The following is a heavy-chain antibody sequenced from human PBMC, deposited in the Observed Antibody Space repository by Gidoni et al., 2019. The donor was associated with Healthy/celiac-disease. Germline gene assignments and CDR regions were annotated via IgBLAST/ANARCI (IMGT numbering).Heavy chain of an antibody. V-gene: IGHV3-53*04. CDR2: IYSGGST. Sequence: EVQLVESGGGLAQPGGSLRLSCAASGFTVGSNYLSWARQAPGKGLEWVSVIYSGGSTYYADSVKGRFTISRHNSKNTLYLQMNSLRAEDTAVYYCARGIANYDSSGYYMGEFDYWGQGTLVTVSS. CDR1: GFTVGSNY. J-gene: IGHJ4*02. CDR3: ARGIANYDSSGYYMGEFDY. D-gene: IGHD3-22*01.